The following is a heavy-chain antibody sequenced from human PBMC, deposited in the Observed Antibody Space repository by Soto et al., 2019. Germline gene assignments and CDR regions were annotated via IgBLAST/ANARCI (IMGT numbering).Heavy chain of an antibody. J-gene: IGHJ3*02. Sequence: QVQLVESGGGVVQPGRSLRLSCAASGLTFSSYGMHWVRQAPGKGLEWVAVISYDGSNKYYADSVKGRFTISRDNSKNTLYLQMNSLRAEDTAVYYCAKDLGTGESSGWSDAFDIWGQGTMVTVSS. CDR3: AKDLGTGESSGWSDAFDI. CDR2: ISYDGSNK. V-gene: IGHV3-30*18. CDR1: GLTFSSYG. D-gene: IGHD6-19*01.